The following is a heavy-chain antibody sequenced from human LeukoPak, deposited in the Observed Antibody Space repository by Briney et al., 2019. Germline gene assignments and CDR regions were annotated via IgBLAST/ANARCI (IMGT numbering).Heavy chain of an antibody. CDR1: GFTFSDYY. J-gene: IGHJ4*02. V-gene: IGHV3-11*01. Sequence: PGGSLRLSCAASGFTFSDYYMSWIRQAPGKGLEWVSYISSSGSTIYYADSVKGRFTISRDNAKNSLYLQMNSLRAEDTAVYYCASNLGPSSVNPLTFDYWGQGTLVTVSS. CDR3: ASNLGPSSVNPLTFDY. D-gene: IGHD3-16*01. CDR2: ISSSGSTI.